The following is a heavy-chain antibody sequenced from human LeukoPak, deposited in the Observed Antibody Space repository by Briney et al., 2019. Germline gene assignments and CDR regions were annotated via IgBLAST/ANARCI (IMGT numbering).Heavy chain of an antibody. J-gene: IGHJ6*02. CDR2: ISYDGSNK. Sequence: GRSLRLSCAASGFTFSSYAMHWVRQAPGKGLEWGAVISYDGSNKYYADSVKGRFTISRGNSKNTLYLQMNSLRAEDTAVYYCARDLGTFYYYYGLDVWGQGTTVTVSS. CDR3: ARDLGTFYYYYGLDV. V-gene: IGHV3-30-3*01. CDR1: GFTFSSYA. D-gene: IGHD3-16*01.